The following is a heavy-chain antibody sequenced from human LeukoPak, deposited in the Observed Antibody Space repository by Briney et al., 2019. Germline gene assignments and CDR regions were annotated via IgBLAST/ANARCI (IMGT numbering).Heavy chain of an antibody. CDR2: INPTSGGT. Sequence: GASVKVSCKASGYTFTGYYMHWVRQAPGQGLEWMGWINPTSGGTNYAQKFQGRVTMTRDTSISTAYMELSRLRSDDTAVYYCAREHRPSEAFDIWGQGTMVTVSS. CDR3: AREHRPSEAFDI. CDR1: GYTFTGYY. V-gene: IGHV1-2*02. J-gene: IGHJ3*02.